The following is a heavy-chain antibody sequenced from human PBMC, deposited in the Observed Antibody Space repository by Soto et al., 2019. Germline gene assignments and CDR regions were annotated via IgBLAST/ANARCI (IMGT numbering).Heavy chain of an antibody. CDR1: GFSLSTGGMG. V-gene: IGHV2-5*02. CDR3: VHSRCGGDCLQSYSSHYYYGMDI. Sequence: SGPTLVNPTQTLTLTCAFSGFSLSTGGMGVGWIRQPPGKALEWLALIYWDGDRRYRPSLMSRLTIAKDTSKNQVVLTMTNMDPVDTATYYCVHSRCGGDCLQSYSSHYYYGMDIWGQGTTVTVSS. J-gene: IGHJ6*02. CDR2: IYWDGDR. D-gene: IGHD2-21*02.